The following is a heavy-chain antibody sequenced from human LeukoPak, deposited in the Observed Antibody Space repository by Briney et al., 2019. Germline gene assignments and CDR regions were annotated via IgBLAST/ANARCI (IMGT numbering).Heavy chain of an antibody. V-gene: IGHV3-7*01. Sequence: GGSLRLSCVASGFPFSTFWMTWGRQAPGKGLEWVANIKGDGSEKYYAVSALGRFTISRDNDKNSIYLEMNSLRVEDTALYYCVQGGHFDFWGQGALVTVSS. CDR1: GFPFSTFW. J-gene: IGHJ4*02. D-gene: IGHD3-16*01. CDR3: VQGGHFDF. CDR2: IKGDGSEK.